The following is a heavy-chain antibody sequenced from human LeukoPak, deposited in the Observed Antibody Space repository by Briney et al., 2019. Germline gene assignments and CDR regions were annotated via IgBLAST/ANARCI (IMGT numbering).Heavy chain of an antibody. Sequence: SVKVSCKTSGYAFTDYSMHWVRQAPGQGLEWMGRIIPILGIANYAQKFQGRVTITADKSTSTAYMELSSLRSEDTAVYYCARYNYGMDVWGQGTTVTVSS. J-gene: IGHJ6*02. V-gene: IGHV1-69*02. CDR3: ARYNYGMDV. CDR2: IIPILGIA. CDR1: GYAFTDYS.